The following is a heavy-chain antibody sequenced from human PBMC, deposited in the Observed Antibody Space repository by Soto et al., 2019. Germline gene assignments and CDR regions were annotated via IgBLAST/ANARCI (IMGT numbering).Heavy chain of an antibody. V-gene: IGHV1-69*12. CDR2: IIPLFRTL. J-gene: IGHJ6*02. CDR3: ARDNGRPQLGGNYYYVTDV. Sequence: QVQLVQSGAEVKEPGSSVKVSCQASGGTFSSYALSWVRQAPGQGLEWMGGIIPLFRTLDYALKFQGRVTITADESTSTAYIGLRRLSPEDTAIYYCARDNGRPQLGGNYYYVTDVWGQGTTITVSS. CDR1: GGTFSSYA. D-gene: IGHD3-3*02.